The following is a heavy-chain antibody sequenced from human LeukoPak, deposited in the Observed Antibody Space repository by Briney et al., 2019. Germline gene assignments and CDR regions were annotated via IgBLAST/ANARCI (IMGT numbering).Heavy chain of an antibody. J-gene: IGHJ5*02. CDR1: GASVSSASY. CDR3: ARSRAFNSGAFDP. V-gene: IGHV4-61*01. Sequence: SETLSLTCTVSGASVSSASYWTWIRQPPGKGVEWIAHIYNGVNTNYNPSLKSRVTMSVDTSKNQFSLRLNSVTAADTAVYYCARSRAFNSGAFDPWGQGSLVTVSS. CDR2: IYNGVNT. D-gene: IGHD1-26*01.